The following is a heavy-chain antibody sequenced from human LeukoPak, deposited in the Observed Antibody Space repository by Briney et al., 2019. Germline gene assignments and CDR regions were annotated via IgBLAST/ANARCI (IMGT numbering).Heavy chain of an antibody. CDR1: GYTFTGYY. Sequence: GASVKVSCKASGYTFTGYYMHWVRQAPGQGLEWMGWINPNSGGTNYAQKFQGRVTMTRDTSISTAYMELSRLRSDDTAVYYCARAGTGRSYYGSSYYYYYMDVWGKGTTVTISS. V-gene: IGHV1-2*02. CDR2: INPNSGGT. J-gene: IGHJ6*03. D-gene: IGHD1-26*01. CDR3: ARAGTGRSYYGSSYYYYYMDV.